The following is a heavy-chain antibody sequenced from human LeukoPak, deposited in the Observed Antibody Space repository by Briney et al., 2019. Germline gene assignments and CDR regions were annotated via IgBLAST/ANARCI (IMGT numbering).Heavy chain of an antibody. D-gene: IGHD3-3*01. Sequence: SEALSVTCTVCGGSISSGGYYWRWMRQPPGKGLEWIGYIYYTESTYYTPSPKSRVTISVDTSQNQCSLKLSSVTAADTAVYYCARVRGSVRFLDCWGQGTLVTVSS. CDR1: GGSISSGGYY. CDR2: IYYTEST. J-gene: IGHJ4*02. CDR3: ARVRGSVRFLDC. V-gene: IGHV4-31*03.